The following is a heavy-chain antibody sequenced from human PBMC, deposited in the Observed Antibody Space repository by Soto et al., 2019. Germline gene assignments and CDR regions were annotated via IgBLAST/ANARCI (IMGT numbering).Heavy chain of an antibody. V-gene: IGHV1-46*02. CDR1: GNTFNTDY. CDR3: ARGQSGRLRGLDY. J-gene: IGHJ4*02. D-gene: IGHD1-26*01. Sequence: QVQLVQSGAEVKNPGASVKVSCKASGNTFNTDYMHWVRQAPGQGLEWMGIINPSGGSASYAQKFHGRVPMTRDTSTSTVYMELSSLRADDTAVYYGARGQSGRLRGLDYWGQGTLLTVSS. CDR2: INPSGGSA.